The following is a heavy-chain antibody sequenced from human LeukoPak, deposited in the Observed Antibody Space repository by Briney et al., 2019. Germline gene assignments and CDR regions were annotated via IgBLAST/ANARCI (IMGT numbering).Heavy chain of an antibody. Sequence: PSETLSLTCAVYGGSFSGYYWSWIRQPPGKGLEWIGEINHSGSTNYNPSLKSRVTISVDTSKNQFSLKLSSVTAADTAVYYCARAFWVDCRFDFWGQGTLVTVSS. V-gene: IGHV4-34*01. J-gene: IGHJ4*02. CDR2: INHSGST. CDR3: ARAFWVDCRFDF. D-gene: IGHD2-21*02. CDR1: GGSFSGYY.